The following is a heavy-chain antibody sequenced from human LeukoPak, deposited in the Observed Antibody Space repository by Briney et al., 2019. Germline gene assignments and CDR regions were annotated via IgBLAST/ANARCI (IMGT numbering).Heavy chain of an antibody. J-gene: IGHJ6*02. CDR2: INPNSGGT. V-gene: IGHV1-2*04. CDR3: ARDYGGPRDYYYGMDV. Sequence: ASVKVSCKASGYTFTGYYMHWVRQAPGQGLEWMGWINPNSGGTNYAQKFQGWVTMTRDTSISTAYMELSRLRSDDTAVYCCARDYGGPRDYYYGMDVWGQGTTVTVSS. CDR1: GYTFTGYY. D-gene: IGHD3-10*01.